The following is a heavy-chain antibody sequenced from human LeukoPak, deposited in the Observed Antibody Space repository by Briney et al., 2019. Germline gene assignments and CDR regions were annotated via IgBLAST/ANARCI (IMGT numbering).Heavy chain of an antibody. CDR3: ARVLGNGWSNWCDP. D-gene: IGHD6-19*01. CDR2: TYYRSKWYN. CDR1: GDSVSSNNVA. J-gene: IGHJ5*02. Sequence: SQTLSLTCAISGDSVSSNNVAWIWIRQSPSRGLEWLGRTYYRSKWYNDYAVSVKSRITINPDTSKNQFSLQLNSVTPEDMAVYYCARVLGNGWSNWCDPWGQGTLVTVSS. V-gene: IGHV6-1*01.